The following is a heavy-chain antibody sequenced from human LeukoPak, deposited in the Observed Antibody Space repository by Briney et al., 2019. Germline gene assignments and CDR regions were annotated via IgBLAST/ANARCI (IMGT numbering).Heavy chain of an antibody. CDR1: GFTFSSYE. V-gene: IGHV3-48*03. CDR2: ISSSGTSI. D-gene: IGHD4-17*01. J-gene: IGHJ4*02. CDR3: ARDAYGDYSFDY. Sequence: GGSLRLSCAASGFTFSSYEMNWVRQAPGKGLEGVSYISSSGTSIYYADSVKGRFTISRDNAKNSLYLQMNSLRAEDTAVYYCARDAYGDYSFDYWGQGTLVTVSS.